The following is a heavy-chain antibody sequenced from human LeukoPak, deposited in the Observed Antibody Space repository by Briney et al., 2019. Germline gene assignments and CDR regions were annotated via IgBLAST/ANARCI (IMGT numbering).Heavy chain of an antibody. CDR1: GGSISSYY. CDR2: IYYSGST. J-gene: IGHJ4*02. Sequence: SETLSLTCTASGGSISSYYWSWIRQPPGKGLEWIGYIYYSGSTNYNPSLKSRVTISVDTSKNQFSLKLSSVTAADTAVYYCARLWFGESSDYFDYWGQGTLVTVSS. D-gene: IGHD3-10*01. V-gene: IGHV4-59*01. CDR3: ARLWFGESSDYFDY.